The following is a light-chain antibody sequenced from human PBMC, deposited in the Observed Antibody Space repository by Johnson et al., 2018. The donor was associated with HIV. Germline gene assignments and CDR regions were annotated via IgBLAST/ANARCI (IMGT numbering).Light chain of an antibody. V-gene: IGLV1-51*01. CDR2: DNN. CDR3: GTWDSSLSAGV. Sequence: QSLLTQPPSVSAAPGQKVTISCSGSRSNIGNNYVSWYQQLPGTAPKLLIYDNNKRPSGIPDRFSGSKSGTSATLGITGLQTGDEADYYCGTWDSSLSAGVFGTGTKVTVL. J-gene: IGLJ1*01. CDR1: RSNIGNNY.